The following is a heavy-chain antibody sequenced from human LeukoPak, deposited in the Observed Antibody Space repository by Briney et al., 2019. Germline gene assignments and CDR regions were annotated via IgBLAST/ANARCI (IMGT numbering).Heavy chain of an antibody. D-gene: IGHD1-26*01. CDR3: ARRGEGGSYQSLDH. V-gene: IGHV5-51*01. CDR2: MYPGDSDI. J-gene: IGHJ4*02. Sequence: GESLQISCQGSGYSFTTYWIGWVRQMPGNGLEWMGIMYPGDSDIRYSPSFQGQVTISADKSISTAYLQWSSLKASDTAIYYCARRGEGGSYQSLDHWGQGVLVTVSS. CDR1: GYSFTTYW.